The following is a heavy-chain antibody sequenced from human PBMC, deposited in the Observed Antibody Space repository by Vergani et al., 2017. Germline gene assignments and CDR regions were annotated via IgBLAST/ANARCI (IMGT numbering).Heavy chain of an antibody. CDR2: IYNSGST. J-gene: IGHJ6*03. CDR1: GGSISSGSYY. Sequence: QVQLQESGPGLVKPSQTLSLTCTVSGGSISSGSYYWSWIRQPAGKGLEWIGRIYNSGSTNYNPSLKSRVTMSVDTSKNQFSLKLSSVTAADTAVYYCARWAAGPSDYYYYVDVWGKGTTVTVSS. CDR3: ARWAAGPSDYYYYVDV. D-gene: IGHD6-13*01. V-gene: IGHV4-61*02.